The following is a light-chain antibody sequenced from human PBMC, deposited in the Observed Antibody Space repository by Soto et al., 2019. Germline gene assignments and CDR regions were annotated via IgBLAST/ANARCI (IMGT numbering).Light chain of an antibody. CDR3: QQYNSWPLT. Sequence: ELVLTLSVATLSVSPGATATLSHRASQSVNNSLAWYQQKPGQAPRLLIYGASTRATDIPARFSGSGSGTDFTLTVSSLQSEDFAVYSCQQYNSWPLTFGGGTKVDIK. V-gene: IGKV3-15*01. CDR1: QSVNNS. J-gene: IGKJ4*01. CDR2: GAS.